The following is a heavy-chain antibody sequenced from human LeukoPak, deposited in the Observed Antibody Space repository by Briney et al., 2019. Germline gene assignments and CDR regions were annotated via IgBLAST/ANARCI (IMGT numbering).Heavy chain of an antibody. J-gene: IGHJ3*02. V-gene: IGHV1-69*05. CDR2: IIPIFGTA. Sequence: SVKVSCKASGGTFSSYAISWVRQAPGQGLEWMGRIIPIFGTANYAQKFQGRVTITTDESTSTAYMELSSLRSEDTAVYYCARSPAAVPAAAPDDAFDIWGQGTMVTVSS. D-gene: IGHD2-2*01. CDR3: ARSPAAVPAAAPDDAFDI. CDR1: GGTFSSYA.